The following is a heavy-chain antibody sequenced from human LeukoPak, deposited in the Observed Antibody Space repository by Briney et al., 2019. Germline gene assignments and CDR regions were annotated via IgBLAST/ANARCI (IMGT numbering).Heavy chain of an antibody. CDR1: GGTFSSYA. V-gene: IGHV1-69*13. J-gene: IGHJ6*03. D-gene: IGHD4-23*01. CDR3: ARSLGVKGSPSHYYYYYYMDV. Sequence: GASVKVSCKXSGGTFSSYAISWVRQAPGQGLEWMGGIIPIFGTANYAQKFQGRVTITADESTSTAYMELSSLRSEDTAVYYCARSLGVKGSPSHYYYYYYMDVWGKGTTVTVSS. CDR2: IIPIFGTA.